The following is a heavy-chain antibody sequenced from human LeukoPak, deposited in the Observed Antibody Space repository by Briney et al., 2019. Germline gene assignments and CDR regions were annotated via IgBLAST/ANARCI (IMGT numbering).Heavy chain of an antibody. CDR3: ASDSSGWYYFDY. V-gene: IGHV3-21*01. D-gene: IGHD6-19*01. Sequence: GGSLRLSCAASGFTLSSYSMNWVRQAPGKGLEWVSSISSSSSYIYYADSVKGRFTISRDNAKNSLYLQMNSLRAEDTAVYYCASDSSGWYYFDYWGQGILVTVSS. CDR2: ISSSSSYI. J-gene: IGHJ4*02. CDR1: GFTLSSYS.